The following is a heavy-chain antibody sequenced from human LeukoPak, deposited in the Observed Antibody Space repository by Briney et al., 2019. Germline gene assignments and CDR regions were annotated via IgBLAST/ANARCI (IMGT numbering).Heavy chain of an antibody. D-gene: IGHD4-17*01. J-gene: IGHJ3*01. CDR3: AREGDYGDADAFDV. CDR1: GFTFSSYT. CDR2: ISYDGNNK. Sequence: PGGSLRLSCAASGFTFSSYTMNWVRQPPGKGLEWVSLISYDGNNKYYADSLKGRFTISRDNSKNMLYLQMNSLTAEDTAVYYCAREGDYGDADAFDVWGQGTMVTVSS. V-gene: IGHV3-30-3*01.